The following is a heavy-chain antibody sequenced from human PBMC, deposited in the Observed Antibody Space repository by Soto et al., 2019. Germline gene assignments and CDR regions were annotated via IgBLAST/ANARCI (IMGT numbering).Heavy chain of an antibody. CDR1: GYTFTSYG. CDR3: ARGDGPYCSGGSCYSYY. Sequence: PSVKVSCKASGYTFTSYGISWVRQAPGQGLEWMGWISAYNGNTNYAQKLQGRVTMTTDTSTSTAYMELRSLRSDDTAVYYCARGDGPYCSGGSCYSYYWGQGTLVTVSS. J-gene: IGHJ4*02. D-gene: IGHD2-15*01. CDR2: ISAYNGNT. V-gene: IGHV1-18*01.